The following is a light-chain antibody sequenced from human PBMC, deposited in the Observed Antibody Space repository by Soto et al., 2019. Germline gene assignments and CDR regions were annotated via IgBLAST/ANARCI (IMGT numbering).Light chain of an antibody. CDR2: GAS. CDR1: RDISTW. J-gene: IGKJ2*01. CDR3: QQANSFPFI. Sequence: DLQMTQAPSSVSASVGDSVTITCXASRDISTWLAWYQQKPGKAPKLLIYGASNLQSGVPSRFSGRGSGTDFTLTISSLQPEDFGTYYCQQANSFPFIFDQGTKVDIK. V-gene: IGKV1D-12*01.